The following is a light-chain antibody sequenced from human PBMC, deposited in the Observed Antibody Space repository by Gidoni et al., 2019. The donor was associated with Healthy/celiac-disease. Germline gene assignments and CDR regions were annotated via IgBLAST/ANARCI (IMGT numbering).Light chain of an antibody. J-gene: IGKJ3*01. Sequence: DIVMTQSPLSLPVTPGEPASISCRSSQSLLHSNGYNYLDWYLQKPGQSPQLLIYLGSNQASGVPDRFSGSGSGTDFTLKISRVEAEDFGFYYCMQALQTPRTFXPXTKVDIK. V-gene: IGKV2-28*01. CDR2: LGS. CDR1: QSLLHSNGYNY. CDR3: MQALQTPRT.